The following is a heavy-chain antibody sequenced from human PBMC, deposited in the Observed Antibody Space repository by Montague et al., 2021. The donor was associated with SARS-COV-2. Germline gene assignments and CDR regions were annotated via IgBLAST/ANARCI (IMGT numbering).Heavy chain of an antibody. D-gene: IGHD4-23*01. CDR1: GDSIMTTDC. J-gene: IGHJ4*02. Sequence: SETLSLTCAVSGDSIMTTDCWSWVRQPPGKGLEWIGEIYQGASTNYNPSLKSRVTMSVDRFKNQVSLVLYSVTAADTALYYCVRAGGFHNRPPVWGQGALVIVSS. CDR3: VRAGGFHNRPPV. CDR2: IYQGAST. V-gene: IGHV4-4*02.